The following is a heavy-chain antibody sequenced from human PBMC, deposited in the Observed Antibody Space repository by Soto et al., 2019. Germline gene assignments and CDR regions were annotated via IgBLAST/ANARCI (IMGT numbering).Heavy chain of an antibody. Sequence: GRPRSLACPAGGLTFSRCGMHLVHQAPGKGLEWVALISSDGSNKYYADSVKGRFTISRDNSKNTLYLQMNSLRAEDTAVYYCAKHRPSGSRHYYYGMDVWGQGTTVTVSS. D-gene: IGHD1-26*01. J-gene: IGHJ6*02. CDR3: AKHRPSGSRHYYYGMDV. CDR1: GLTFSRCG. CDR2: ISSDGSNK. V-gene: IGHV3-30*18.